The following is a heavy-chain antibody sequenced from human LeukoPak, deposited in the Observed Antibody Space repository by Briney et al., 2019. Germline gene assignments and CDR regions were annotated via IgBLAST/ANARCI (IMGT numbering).Heavy chain of an antibody. J-gene: IGHJ4*02. V-gene: IGHV4-34*01. CDR3: ARPGYSHFSYYFDY. Sequence: SETLSLTCAVYGGSFSGYYWSWIRQPPGKGLEWIGEINHSGSTNYNPSLKSRVTISVDTSKNQFSLKLSSVTAADTAVYYCARPGYSHFSYYFDYWGQGTLVTVSS. CDR2: INHSGST. CDR1: GGSFSGYY. D-gene: IGHD6-13*01.